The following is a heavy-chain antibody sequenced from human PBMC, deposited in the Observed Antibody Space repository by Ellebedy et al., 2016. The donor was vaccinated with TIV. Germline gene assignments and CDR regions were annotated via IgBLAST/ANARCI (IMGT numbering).Heavy chain of an antibody. CDR2: ISSSSSYI. Sequence: PGGSLRLSCAASGFTFSSYSMNWVRQAPGKGLEWVSSISSSSSYIYYADSVKGRFTISRGNAKNSLYLQMNSLRAEDTAVYYCAREGGYSGYENFDYWGQGTLVTVSS. CDR1: GFTFSSYS. D-gene: IGHD5-12*01. J-gene: IGHJ4*02. V-gene: IGHV3-21*01. CDR3: AREGGYSGYENFDY.